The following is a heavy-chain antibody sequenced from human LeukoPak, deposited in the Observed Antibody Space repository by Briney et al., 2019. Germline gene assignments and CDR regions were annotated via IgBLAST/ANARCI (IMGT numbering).Heavy chain of an antibody. CDR1: GYTFTSYY. J-gene: IGHJ4*02. CDR3: AREGTGDSSWYLDY. V-gene: IGHV1-46*01. D-gene: IGHD3-22*01. Sequence: ASVKVSCKASGYTFTSYYMHWVRQAPAQGLEWMGIINPSGGSTSYAQKFQGRVTMTSDMPTSTVYMELSSLRSEDTAVYYCAREGTGDSSWYLDYWGQGTLVTVSS. CDR2: INPSGGST.